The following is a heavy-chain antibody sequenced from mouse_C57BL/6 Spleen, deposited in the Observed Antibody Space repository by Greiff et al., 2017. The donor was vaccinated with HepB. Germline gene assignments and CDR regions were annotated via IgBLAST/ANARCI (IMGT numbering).Heavy chain of an antibody. CDR1: GFTFSDYG. V-gene: IGHV5-17*01. D-gene: IGHD4-1*01. J-gene: IGHJ1*03. CDR3: ARRLTGLYWYFDV. Sequence: EVKLMESGGGLVKPGGSLKLSCAASGFTFSDYGMHWVRQAPEKGLEWVAYISSGSSTIYYADTVKGRFTISRDNAKNTLFLQMTSLRSEDTAMYYCARRLTGLYWYFDVWGTGTTVTVSS. CDR2: ISSGSSTI.